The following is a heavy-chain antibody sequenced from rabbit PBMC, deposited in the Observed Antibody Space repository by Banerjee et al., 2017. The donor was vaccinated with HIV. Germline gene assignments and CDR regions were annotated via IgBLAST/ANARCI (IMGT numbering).Heavy chain of an antibody. D-gene: IGHD1-1*01. J-gene: IGHJ6*01. CDR3: ARYTTNYFYL. Sequence: QEQLEESGGDLVKPGGTLTLTCTASGSSFSSSYWICWVRQAPGKGLEWIACIDTGSSGITYYASWAKGRFTISKTSSTTVTLQMTSLTAADTATYFCARYTTNYFYLWGPGTLVTDS. CDR1: GSSFSSSYW. CDR2: IDTGSSGIT. V-gene: IGHV1S45*01.